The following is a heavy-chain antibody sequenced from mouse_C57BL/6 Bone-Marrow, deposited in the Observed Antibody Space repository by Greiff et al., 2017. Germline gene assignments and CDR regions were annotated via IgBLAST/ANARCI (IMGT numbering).Heavy chain of an antibody. CDR1: GYTFTSYW. Sequence: QVHVKQPGAELVKPGASVKLSCKASGYTFTSYWMQWVKQRPGQGLEWIGEIDPSDSYTNYNQKFKGKATLTVDTSSSTAYMQLSSLTSEDSAVYYCAREGGYYYDYWGQGTTLTVSS. V-gene: IGHV1-50*01. J-gene: IGHJ2*01. CDR3: AREGGYYYDY. CDR2: IDPSDSYT. D-gene: IGHD1-1*01.